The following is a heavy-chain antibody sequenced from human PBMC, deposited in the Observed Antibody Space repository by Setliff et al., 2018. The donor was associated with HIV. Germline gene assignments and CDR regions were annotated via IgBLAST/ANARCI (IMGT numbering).Heavy chain of an antibody. CDR3: ARGGSNSWSPFDY. D-gene: IGHD6-13*01. Sequence: GGSLRLSCITSGFTFSSHGMQWVRQAPGKGLEWVAFIRSDGSNTYYRDSVKGRFTISRDNSKNTLHLQMNSVRDEDTAVYYCARGGSNSWSPFDYWGQGTLVTVSS. CDR1: GFTFSSHG. CDR2: IRSDGSNT. V-gene: IGHV3-30*02. J-gene: IGHJ4*02.